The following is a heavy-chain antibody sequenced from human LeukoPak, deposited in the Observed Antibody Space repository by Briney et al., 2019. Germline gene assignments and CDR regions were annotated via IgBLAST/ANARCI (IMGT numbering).Heavy chain of an antibody. CDR3: ARPPTGSYYEYFQH. J-gene: IGHJ1*01. CDR1: GGSISSGSYS. D-gene: IGHD1-26*01. CDR2: IYSSGST. V-gene: IGHV4-61*02. Sequence: SQTLSLTCTVSGGSISSGSYSWTWVRQPPGKGLEWIARIYSSGSTCYNPSLKSRVTISVDTSKNQFSLKLSSVTAADTAVYYCARPPTGSYYEYFQHWGQGTLVTVSS.